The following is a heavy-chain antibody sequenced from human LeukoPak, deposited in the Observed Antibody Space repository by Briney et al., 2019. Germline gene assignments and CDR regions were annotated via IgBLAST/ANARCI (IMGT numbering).Heavy chain of an antibody. Sequence: SETLSLTCTVSGGSISSYYWSWIRQPPGKGLEWIGYTYYSGSTNYNPSLKSRVTISVDTSKNQFSLKLSSVTAADTAVYYCARWQVVATSKAHYYYYMDVWGKGTTVTISS. J-gene: IGHJ6*03. D-gene: IGHD5-12*01. CDR3: ARWQVVATSKAHYYYYMDV. V-gene: IGHV4-59*01. CDR2: TYYSGST. CDR1: GGSISSYY.